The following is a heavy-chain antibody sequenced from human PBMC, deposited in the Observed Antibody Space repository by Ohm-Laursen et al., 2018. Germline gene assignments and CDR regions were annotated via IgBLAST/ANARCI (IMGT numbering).Heavy chain of an antibody. J-gene: IGHJ6*02. Sequence: TLSLTCPVSGGSISSGGYYGSWIRQHPGKGLEWIGYIYYSGSTYYNPSLKSRLTISVDTSKNQFSLNLSSVTAADTAVYYCARDLKGTGNMDVWGQGTTVTVSS. D-gene: IGHD1/OR15-1a*01. V-gene: IGHV4-31*03. CDR2: IYYSGST. CDR1: GGSISSGGYY. CDR3: ARDLKGTGNMDV.